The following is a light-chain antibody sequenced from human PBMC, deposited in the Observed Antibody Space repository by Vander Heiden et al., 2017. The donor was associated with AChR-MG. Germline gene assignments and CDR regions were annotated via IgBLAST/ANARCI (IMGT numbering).Light chain of an antibody. V-gene: IGKV6D-21*02. Sequence: EIVLTQSPDFQSVTPKEKVTITCRASRSIGSTLHWYQQKPDQSPRLLIKFASQSISGVPSRFSGSGSGTDFTLTINGLEPEDAAAYYCHQSERLQHTFGQGTKLEIK. CDR1: RSIGST. J-gene: IGKJ2*01. CDR3: HQSERLQHT. CDR2: FAS.